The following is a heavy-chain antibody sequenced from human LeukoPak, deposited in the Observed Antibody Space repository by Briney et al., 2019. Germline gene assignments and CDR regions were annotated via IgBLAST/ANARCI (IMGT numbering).Heavy chain of an antibody. CDR3: ARGRQQMVLGTDY. D-gene: IGHD6-13*01. CDR2: IYYSGST. J-gene: IGHJ4*02. Sequence: SETLSLTCTVSGGSISSSNYYWGWIRQPPGKGLEWIGSIYYSGSTYYNPSLKSRVTMSVDTSKNQFSLKLGSVTAADTAMYYCARGRQQMVLGTDYRGQGTLVTVSS. CDR1: GGSISSSNYY. V-gene: IGHV4-39*07.